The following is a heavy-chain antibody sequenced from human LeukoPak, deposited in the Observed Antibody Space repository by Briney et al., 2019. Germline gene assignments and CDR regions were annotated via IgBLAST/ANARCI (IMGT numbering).Heavy chain of an antibody. J-gene: IGHJ3*02. CDR3: ARDDSPQDSGRYFDAFDM. CDR1: GFTFSSYG. Sequence: PGGSLRLSCAASGFTFSSYGMHWVRQAPGKGLEWVANIRRDGDVEHYADSVRGRFTVSRDNAKNSMYLQMNSLRAEDTAVYYCARDDSPQDSGRYFDAFDMWGQGTMVTVSS. CDR2: IRRDGDVE. V-gene: IGHV3-7*01. D-gene: IGHD3-10*01.